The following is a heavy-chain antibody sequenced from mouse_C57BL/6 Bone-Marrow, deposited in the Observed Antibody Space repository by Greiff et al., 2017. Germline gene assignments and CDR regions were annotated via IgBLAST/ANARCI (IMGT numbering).Heavy chain of an antibody. V-gene: IGHV1-69*01. D-gene: IGHD1-2*01. CDR3: SRSAYYFDY. CDR1: GYTFTSYW. Sequence: VQLQQPGAELVMPGASVKLSCKASGYTFTSYWMHWVKQRPGQGLEWIGEIDPSDSYTNYNQKFKGKSTLTVDKSSSTAYMQLSSLTSEDSAVYYCSRSAYYFDYGGQGTTLTVSS. J-gene: IGHJ2*01. CDR2: IDPSDSYT.